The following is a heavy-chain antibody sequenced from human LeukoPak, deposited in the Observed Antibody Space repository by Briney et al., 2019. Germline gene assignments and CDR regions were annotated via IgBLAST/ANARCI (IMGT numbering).Heavy chain of an antibody. CDR2: ISYDGSNK. V-gene: IGHV3-30-3*01. CDR1: GFTFSSYA. J-gene: IGHJ4*02. Sequence: GGSLRLSCAASGFTFSSYAMHWVRQAPGKGLEWVAVISYDGSNKYYADSVKGRFTFSRDNAKNSLYLQMNSLRDEDTAVYYCAREEYDSSGYYPPYFDYWGQGTLVTVSS. CDR3: AREEYDSSGYYPPYFDY. D-gene: IGHD3-22*01.